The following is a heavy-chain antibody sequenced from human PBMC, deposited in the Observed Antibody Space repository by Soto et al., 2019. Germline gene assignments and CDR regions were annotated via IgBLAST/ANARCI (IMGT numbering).Heavy chain of an antibody. D-gene: IGHD2-21*02. CDR2: IIPIFGTA. CDR1: GGTFSSYA. Sequence: GASVKVSCKASGGTFSSYAISWVRQAPGQGLEWMGGIIPIFGTANYAQKFQGRVTITADESTSTAYMELSSLRSEDTAVYYCARDIGVVVTATRDWYFDLWGRSTVDTVSS. J-gene: IGHJ2*01. CDR3: ARDIGVVVTATRDWYFDL. V-gene: IGHV1-69*13.